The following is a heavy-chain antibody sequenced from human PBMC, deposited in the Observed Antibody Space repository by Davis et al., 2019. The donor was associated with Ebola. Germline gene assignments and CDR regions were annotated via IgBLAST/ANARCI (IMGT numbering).Heavy chain of an antibody. Sequence: GESLKISCAASGFTFSSYAMHWVRQAPGKGLKWVAVISYDGSNKYYADSVKGRFTISRDNSKNTLYLQMNSLRTEDTALYYCVREIYDYVWLAYFHYWGQGTLVTVSS. CDR1: GFTFSSYA. D-gene: IGHD3-16*01. CDR2: ISYDGSNK. J-gene: IGHJ4*02. CDR3: VREIYDYVWLAYFHY. V-gene: IGHV3-30*04.